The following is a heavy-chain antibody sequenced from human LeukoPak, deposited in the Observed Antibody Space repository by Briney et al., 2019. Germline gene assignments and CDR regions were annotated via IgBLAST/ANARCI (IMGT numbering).Heavy chain of an antibody. CDR2: IKSKTDGGTA. V-gene: IGHV3-15*01. CDR1: GFTFNNAW. Sequence: GGSLRLSCAASGFTFNNAWMSWVRQAPGKGLEWVGRIKSKTDGGTADHAAPVKGRFTISRDDSENTLYLQMNSLKTEVTAMYYCTTLAVAGGGQGTLVTVSS. J-gene: IGHJ4*02. D-gene: IGHD6-19*01. CDR3: TTLAVAG.